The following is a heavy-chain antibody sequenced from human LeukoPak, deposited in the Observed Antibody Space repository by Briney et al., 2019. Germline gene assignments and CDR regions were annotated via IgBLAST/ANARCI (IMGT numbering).Heavy chain of an antibody. CDR1: ADTFTYYA. J-gene: IGHJ4*02. CDR2: IIPMFGTA. Sequence: SVKVSCKAPADTFTYYAISWVRQVPGQGLEWMGGIIPMFGTAKYAQKFQGRVTITADKSTSTGYMELRSLRSDDTAVYYCARGSPPRRNYDSRGYYSYYFDYWGQGTLVTVSS. V-gene: IGHV1-69*06. D-gene: IGHD3-22*01. CDR3: ARGSPPRRNYDSRGYYSYYFDY.